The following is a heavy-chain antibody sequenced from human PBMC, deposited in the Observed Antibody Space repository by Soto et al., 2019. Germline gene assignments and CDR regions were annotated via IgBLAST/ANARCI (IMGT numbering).Heavy chain of an antibody. Sequence: GGSLRLSCAASGFIFSTYSMNWVRQAPGKGLEWVSSISSSGTYIYYADSVKGRFTISRDNAKNSLYLQMNSLRAEDTAVYYCARASYYYDGSGYHGYWGQGTLVTVSS. CDR1: GFIFSTYS. V-gene: IGHV3-21*01. D-gene: IGHD3-22*01. J-gene: IGHJ4*02. CDR3: ARASYYYDGSGYHGY. CDR2: ISSSGTYI.